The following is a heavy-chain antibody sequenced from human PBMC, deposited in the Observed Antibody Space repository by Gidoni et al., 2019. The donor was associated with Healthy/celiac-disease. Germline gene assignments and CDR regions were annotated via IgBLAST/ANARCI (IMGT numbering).Heavy chain of an antibody. V-gene: IGHV4-34*01. Sequence: TLRDGLEWIGEINHSGSTNYNPSLKSRVTISVDTSKNQFSLKLSSVTAADTAVYYCARGRVFYYYYMDVWGKGTTVTVSS. CDR3: ARGRVFYYYYMDV. CDR2: INHSGST. D-gene: IGHD2-8*01. J-gene: IGHJ6*03.